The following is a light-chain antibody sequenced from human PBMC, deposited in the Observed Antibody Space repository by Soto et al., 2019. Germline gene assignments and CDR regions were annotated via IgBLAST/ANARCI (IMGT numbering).Light chain of an antibody. CDR1: SSDVGGYNY. Sequence: QSALTQPASVSGSPGQSITISCTGTSSDVGGYNYVSWYQQHPGKAPKLMIYEVSNRPSGVSNRFSGSKSGNTASLTISGLQAEEEADYYCSSYTSSSTLAVFGGGTQLTVL. CDR3: SSYTSSSTLAV. CDR2: EVS. V-gene: IGLV2-14*01. J-gene: IGLJ7*01.